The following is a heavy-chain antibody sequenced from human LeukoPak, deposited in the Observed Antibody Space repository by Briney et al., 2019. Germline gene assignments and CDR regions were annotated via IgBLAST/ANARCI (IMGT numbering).Heavy chain of an antibody. Sequence: PGGSLRLSCAASGFTVSSNYMSWVRRAPGKGLEWVSSISVSGGVTLYADSVKGRFVISRDNSRSRVYLEMNRLRAEDTAVYYCAKGFDFWRGLYYFDHWGQGTLVTVSS. CDR3: AKGFDFWRGLYYFDH. CDR2: ISVSGGVT. CDR1: GFTVSSNY. J-gene: IGHJ4*02. D-gene: IGHD3-3*01. V-gene: IGHV3-23*01.